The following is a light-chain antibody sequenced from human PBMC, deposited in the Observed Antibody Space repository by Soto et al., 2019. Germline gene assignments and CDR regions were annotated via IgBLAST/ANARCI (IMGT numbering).Light chain of an antibody. CDR2: GAS. V-gene: IGKV3-20*01. CDR1: QSVSSRY. Sequence: EIVLTQSPATLSLSPGERATLSCRPSQSVSSRYLAWYQQKPGQAPRLLIYGASSRATGIPDRFSGSGSGTDFTLTISRLEPEDFAVYYFQQYGNSPLTFGGGTKVEIK. J-gene: IGKJ4*01. CDR3: QQYGNSPLT.